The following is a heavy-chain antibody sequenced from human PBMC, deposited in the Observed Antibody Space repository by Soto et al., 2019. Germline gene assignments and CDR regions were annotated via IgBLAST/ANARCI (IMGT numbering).Heavy chain of an antibody. CDR1: GDSIRNFY. Sequence: QVQLQESGPGLVKPSETLSLTCTVSGDSIRNFYWSWVRQPAGKGLEWVGRIYSTGSTHYNPSLISRVTMSVDTSKNEISLKLRSVTAADTAVYYCAKESDSSGYYSTEIWYFDLWGRGTLVTVSS. J-gene: IGHJ2*01. V-gene: IGHV4-4*07. D-gene: IGHD3-22*01. CDR3: AKESDSSGYYSTEIWYFDL. CDR2: IYSTGST.